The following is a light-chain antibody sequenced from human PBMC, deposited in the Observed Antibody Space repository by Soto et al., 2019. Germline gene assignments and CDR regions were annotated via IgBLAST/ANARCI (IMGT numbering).Light chain of an antibody. V-gene: IGLV2-14*01. Sequence: QSVLTQPASVSGSPGQAITISCSGSSSDVGAHNFVSWYQHHPGKAPKLMIYEVSNRPPGVSNRFSGSKSGNTASLTISGLQAEDEADYYCNSYTSSNTYAFGSGTKVTVL. CDR2: EVS. CDR1: SSDVGAHNF. J-gene: IGLJ1*01. CDR3: NSYTSSNTYA.